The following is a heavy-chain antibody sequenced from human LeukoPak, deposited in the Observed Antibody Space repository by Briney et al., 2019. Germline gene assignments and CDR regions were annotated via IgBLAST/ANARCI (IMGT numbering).Heavy chain of an antibody. D-gene: IGHD2-15*01. Sequence: NSSETLSLTCAVYGGSFSGYYWSWIRQPPGKGLEWIGEINHSGSTNYNPSLKSRVTISVDTSKNQFSLKLSSVTAADTAVYYCARTVLLPWYAFDIWGQGTMVTVSS. V-gene: IGHV4-34*01. J-gene: IGHJ3*02. CDR2: INHSGST. CDR3: ARTVLLPWYAFDI. CDR1: GGSFSGYY.